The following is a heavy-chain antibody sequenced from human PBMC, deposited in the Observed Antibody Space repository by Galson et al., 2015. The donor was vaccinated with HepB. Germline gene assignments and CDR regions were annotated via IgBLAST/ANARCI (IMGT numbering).Heavy chain of an antibody. Sequence: SLRLSCAASGFSFSSYEMNWVRQAPGKGLEWVSYISHSGSPIYYADSVKGRFTISRDNAKNSLYLQMNSLRAEDTGVFYCVRAQSTGWTRGAFDLWGQGTMVTVSS. V-gene: IGHV3-48*03. CDR2: ISHSGSPI. D-gene: IGHD6-19*01. CDR3: VRAQSTGWTRGAFDL. J-gene: IGHJ3*01. CDR1: GFSFSSYE.